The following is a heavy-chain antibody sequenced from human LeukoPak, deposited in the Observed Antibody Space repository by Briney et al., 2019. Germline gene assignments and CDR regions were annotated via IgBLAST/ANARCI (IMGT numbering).Heavy chain of an antibody. J-gene: IGHJ4*02. CDR3: ARDRSSSWAGGYFDY. Sequence: EASVKVSCKASGYTFTSYGISWVRQAPGQGLEWMGWISAYNGNTNYAQKFQGRVTMTRDTSISTAYMELSRLRSDDTAVYYCARDRSSSWAGGYFDYWGQGTLVTVSS. D-gene: IGHD6-13*01. CDR2: ISAYNGNT. V-gene: IGHV1-18*01. CDR1: GYTFTSYG.